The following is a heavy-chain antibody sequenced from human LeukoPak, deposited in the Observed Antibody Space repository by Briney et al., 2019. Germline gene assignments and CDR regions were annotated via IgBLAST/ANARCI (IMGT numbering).Heavy chain of an antibody. CDR3: ARAPPSGYDAFDI. J-gene: IGHJ3*02. CDR2: TYYRSKWYN. D-gene: IGHD6-13*01. CDR1: GDSVSSHSAA. Sequence: SPTLSLTCAISGDSVSSHSAAWNWIRQSPSRGLEWLGRTYYRSKWYNDYAVSVKSRITINPDTSKNQFSQQLNSVTPEDTAVYYCARAPPSGYDAFDIWGQGTMVTVSS. V-gene: IGHV6-1*01.